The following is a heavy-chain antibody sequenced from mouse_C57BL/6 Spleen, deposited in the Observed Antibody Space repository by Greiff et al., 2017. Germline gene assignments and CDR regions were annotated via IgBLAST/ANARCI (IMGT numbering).Heavy chain of an antibody. D-gene: IGHD1-1*01. CDR2: ISYDGSN. J-gene: IGHJ1*03. Sequence: EVQLVESGPGLVKPSQSLSLTCSVTGYSITSGYYWNWIRQFPGNKLEWMGYISYDGSNNYNPSLKNRISITRDTAKNQFFLKLNSVTTEDTATYYCASYGSSYGYFDVWGTGTTVTVSS. CDR1: GYSITSGYY. V-gene: IGHV3-6*01. CDR3: ASYGSSYGYFDV.